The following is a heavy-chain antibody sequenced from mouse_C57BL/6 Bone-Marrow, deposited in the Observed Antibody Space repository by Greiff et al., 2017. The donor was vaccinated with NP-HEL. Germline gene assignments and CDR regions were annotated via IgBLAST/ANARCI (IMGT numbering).Heavy chain of an antibody. CDR2: INPNNGGT. J-gene: IGHJ3*01. V-gene: IGHV1-26*01. CDR3: EREENSNFAY. CDR1: GYTFTDYY. Sequence: VQLQQSGPELVKPGASVKISCKASGYTFTDYYMNWVKQSHGKSLEWIGDINPNNGGTSYNQKFKGKATLTVDKSSSTAYMELRSLTSEDSAVYDCEREENSNFAYWGQGTLVTVSA. D-gene: IGHD2-5*01.